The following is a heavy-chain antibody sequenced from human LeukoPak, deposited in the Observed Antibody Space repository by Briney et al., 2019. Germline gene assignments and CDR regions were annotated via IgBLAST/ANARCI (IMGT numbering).Heavy chain of an antibody. J-gene: IGHJ4*02. D-gene: IGHD4-17*01. V-gene: IGHV3-53*01. CDR1: GFTVSSNY. CDR3: ARGRIGDYFDY. Sequence: GGSLRLSCAASGFTVSSNYMSWVRQAPGKGLEWVSVIYSGGSTYYADSVKGRFTISRDNAKNSLYLQMNSLRAEDTAVYYCARGRIGDYFDYWGQGTLVTVSS. CDR2: IYSGGST.